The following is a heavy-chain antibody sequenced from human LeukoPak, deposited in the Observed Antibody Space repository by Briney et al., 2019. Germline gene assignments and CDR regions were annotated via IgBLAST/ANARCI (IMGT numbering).Heavy chain of an antibody. J-gene: IGHJ4*02. Sequence: PSETLSLTCAVYGGSFSGYYWSWIRQPPGKGLEWIGEINHSGSTNYNPSLKSRVTISVDTSKNQFSLKLSSVTAADTAVYYCARSVPGYSYGIDYWGQGTLVTVSS. CDR1: GGSFSGYY. D-gene: IGHD5-18*01. CDR2: INHSGST. CDR3: ARSVPGYSYGIDY. V-gene: IGHV4-34*01.